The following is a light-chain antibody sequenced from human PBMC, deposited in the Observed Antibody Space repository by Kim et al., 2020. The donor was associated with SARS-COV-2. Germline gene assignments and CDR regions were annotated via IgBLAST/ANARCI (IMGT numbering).Light chain of an antibody. J-gene: IGKJ1*01. CDR3: QYYGSSPLWT. Sequence: DIVLTQSPGTLSLSPGERATLSCRASQSVSSSYLAWYQQKPGQAPGLLIYGASTRATGIPDRFSGSGSGTDFTLTISRLEPEDFAVYYCQYYGSSPLWTFGQGTKVDIK. V-gene: IGKV3-20*01. CDR2: GAS. CDR1: QSVSSSY.